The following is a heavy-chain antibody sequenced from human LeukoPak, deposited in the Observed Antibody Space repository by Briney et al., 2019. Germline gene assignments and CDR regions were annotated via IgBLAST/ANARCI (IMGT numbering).Heavy chain of an antibody. V-gene: IGHV3-23*01. CDR3: AKDWRIVATIRSLFDY. CDR2: ISGSGGST. J-gene: IGHJ4*02. D-gene: IGHD5-12*01. Sequence: GGSLRLSCAASGFTFSSYAMSWVRQAPGKGLERVSSISGSGGSTYYADSVKGRFTISRDNSKNTLYLQMNSLRAEDTAVYYCAKDWRIVATIRSLFDYWGQGTLVTVSS. CDR1: GFTFSSYA.